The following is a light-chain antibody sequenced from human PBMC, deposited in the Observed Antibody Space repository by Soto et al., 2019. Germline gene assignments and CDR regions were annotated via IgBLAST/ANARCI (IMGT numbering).Light chain of an antibody. Sequence: DIQMTQSPSSLSASVGDRVTITCRASQGISTYLNWYQQKPGKAPKLPIYAASSLQSGVPSRFSGSGSETDFTLTISSLQPEDFATYSCQHSTTWTFGQGTKVDI. J-gene: IGKJ1*01. V-gene: IGKV1-39*01. CDR2: AAS. CDR3: QHSTTWT. CDR1: QGISTY.